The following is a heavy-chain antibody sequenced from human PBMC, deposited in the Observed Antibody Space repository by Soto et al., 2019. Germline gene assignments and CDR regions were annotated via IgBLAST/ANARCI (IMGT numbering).Heavy chain of an antibody. CDR2: IIPIFGTA. V-gene: IGHV1-69*12. J-gene: IGHJ5*02. CDR1: GGTFSSYA. CDR3: ATRWATVTSFEDNWFDP. Sequence: QVQLVQSGAEVKKPGSSVKVSCKASGGTFSSYAISWVRQAPGQGLEWMGGIIPIFGTANYAQKFQGRVTITADESTSTAYMELRSLRSEDTAVYYCATRWATVTSFEDNWFDPWGQGTLVTVSS. D-gene: IGHD4-17*01.